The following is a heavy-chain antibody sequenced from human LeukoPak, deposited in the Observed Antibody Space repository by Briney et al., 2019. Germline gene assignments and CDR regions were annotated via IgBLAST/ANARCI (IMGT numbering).Heavy chain of an antibody. CDR2: IYYSGST. CDR3: ARGRDRFDYHMDV. J-gene: IGHJ6*03. CDR1: GGSISSYY. V-gene: IGHV4-59*01. D-gene: IGHD3-10*01. Sequence: PSETLSLTCTVSGGSISSYYWSWIRQPPGKGLEWIGYIYYSGSTNYNPSLKSRVTISVDTSKNQFSLKLSSVTAADTAVYYCARGRDRFDYHMDVWGKGTTVTVSS.